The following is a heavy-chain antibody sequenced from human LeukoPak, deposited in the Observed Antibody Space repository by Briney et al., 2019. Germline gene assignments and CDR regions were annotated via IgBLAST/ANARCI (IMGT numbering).Heavy chain of an antibody. CDR2: IDPSGGST. CDR3: ARDLGLRGVTNWFDP. V-gene: IGHV1-46*01. Sequence: ASVKVSCKASAYTFSEYLMHWVRQAPGQGLGWMGIIDPSGGSTVYAQKFQGRVTMTRDTSTSTVYMELSSLRSDDTAVYYCARDLGLRGVTNWFDPWGQGTLVTVSS. J-gene: IGHJ5*02. CDR1: AYTFSEYL. D-gene: IGHD3-10*01.